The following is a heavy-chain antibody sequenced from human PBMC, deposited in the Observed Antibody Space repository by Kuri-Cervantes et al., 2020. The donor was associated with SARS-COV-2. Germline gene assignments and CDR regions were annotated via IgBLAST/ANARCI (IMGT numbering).Heavy chain of an antibody. Sequence: ETLSLTCAASGFTFSSYSMNWVRQAPGKGLEWVGRVRGKANNYATAYAASVKGRFTISRDNSKNTLYLQMNSLRAEDTAVYYCASESGYSYGYDYWGQGTLVTVSS. CDR3: ASESGYSYGYDY. CDR1: GFTFSSYS. V-gene: IGHV3-73*01. D-gene: IGHD5-18*01. J-gene: IGHJ4*02. CDR2: VRGKANNYAT.